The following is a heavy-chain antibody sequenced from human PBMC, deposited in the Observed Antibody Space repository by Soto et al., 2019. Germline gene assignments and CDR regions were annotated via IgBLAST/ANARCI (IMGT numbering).Heavy chain of an antibody. Sequence: GGSLRLSCAASGFTFSSYAMTWVRQAPGKGLEWVSAISGSGGNTYYADSVKGRFTISRDNSKNTLYLQMNSLRAEDTAVYYCAKVHYYDSSGSNPDYWGQGTLVTVSS. CDR1: GFTFSSYA. D-gene: IGHD3-22*01. V-gene: IGHV3-23*01. J-gene: IGHJ4*02. CDR2: ISGSGGNT. CDR3: AKVHYYDSSGSNPDY.